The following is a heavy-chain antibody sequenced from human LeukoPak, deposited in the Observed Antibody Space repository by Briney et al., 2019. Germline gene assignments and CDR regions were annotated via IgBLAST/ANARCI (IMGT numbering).Heavy chain of an antibody. CDR3: VPGTYYDY. J-gene: IGHJ4*02. CDR2: IRSKAQGEAT. V-gene: IGHV3-73*01. D-gene: IGHD1-7*01. Sequence: GGPLRLSCAASEFTFSASAVHWVRQASGKGLEWVGRIRSKAQGEATEYSVSVKGRFTISRDDSKNTAHLQINSLKTEDTAVYYCVPGTYYDYWGQGTLVTVSS. CDR1: EFTFSASA.